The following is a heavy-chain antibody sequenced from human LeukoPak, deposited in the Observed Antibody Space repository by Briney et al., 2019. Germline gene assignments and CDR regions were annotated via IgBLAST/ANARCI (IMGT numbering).Heavy chain of an antibody. V-gene: IGHV3-7*04. Sequence: GGSLRLSCAASGFTFTSYWMTWVRQAPRKGLEWVANTKHDGSERYYVDSVKGRFTISRDNVKNSLFLQMDSLRAEDTAVYYCARGGLYGDYYFDYWGQGTLVTVTS. CDR1: GFTFTSYW. CDR2: TKHDGSER. J-gene: IGHJ4*02. CDR3: ARGGLYGDYYFDY. D-gene: IGHD2-21*02.